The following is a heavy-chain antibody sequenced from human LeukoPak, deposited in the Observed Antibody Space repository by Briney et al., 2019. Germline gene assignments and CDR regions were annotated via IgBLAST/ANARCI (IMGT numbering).Heavy chain of an antibody. CDR2: IYYSGST. V-gene: IGHV4-59*08. J-gene: IGHJ5*02. CDR1: GGSISSYY. CDR3: ATLRPGIAAAGTGFWFDP. Sequence: SETLSLTCTVSGGSISSYYWSWIRQPPGKGLEWIGYIYYSGSTNYNPSLKSRVTISVDTSKNQFSLKLSSVTAADTAVYYCATLRPGIAAAGTGFWFDPWGQGTLVTVSS. D-gene: IGHD6-13*01.